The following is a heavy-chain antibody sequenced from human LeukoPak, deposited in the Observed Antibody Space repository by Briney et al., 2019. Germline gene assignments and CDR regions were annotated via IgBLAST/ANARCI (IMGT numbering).Heavy chain of an antibody. CDR3: AKDEAGESY. J-gene: IGHJ4*02. Sequence: RGSLRLSCVASGFTFSNYGMHWVRQLPGKGLEWVAVISYDGNDKHYVNSVKGRFTISRDNSKNTLYLQMNSLRAEDTAVYYCAKDEAGESYWGQGTLVTVSS. CDR1: GFTFSNYG. V-gene: IGHV3-30*18. D-gene: IGHD6-13*01. CDR2: ISYDGNDK.